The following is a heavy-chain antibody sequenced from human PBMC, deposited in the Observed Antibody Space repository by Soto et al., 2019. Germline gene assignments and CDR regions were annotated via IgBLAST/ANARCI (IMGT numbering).Heavy chain of an antibody. CDR3: AKDMVHCTGTRCARYFEK. CDR1: GGTFSSYA. D-gene: IGHD2-8*02. J-gene: IGHJ4*02. Sequence: SVKVSCKASGGTFSSYAISWVRQAPGQGLEWMGGIIPIFGTANYADSVKGRFTISRDNSKSTLYLQMNSLRAEDTAVYYCAKDMVHCTGTRCARYFEKWGRGTLVTVS. V-gene: IGHV1-69*05. CDR2: IIPIFGTA.